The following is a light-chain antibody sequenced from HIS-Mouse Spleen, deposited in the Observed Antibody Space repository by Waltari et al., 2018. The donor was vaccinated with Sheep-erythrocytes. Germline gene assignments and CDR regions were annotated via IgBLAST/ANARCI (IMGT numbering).Light chain of an antibody. CDR1: TLGDKY. J-gene: IGLJ2*01. CDR3: QAWDSSIVV. CDR2: QDT. V-gene: IGLV3-1*01. Sequence: SSELTQPPSVSVSPGQTASIPCSGDTLGDKYACWYQQKPGQSPVLVIYQDTKRPSGIPERFSGSNSGNTATLTISGTQAMDEADYYRQAWDSSIVVFGGGTKLTVL.